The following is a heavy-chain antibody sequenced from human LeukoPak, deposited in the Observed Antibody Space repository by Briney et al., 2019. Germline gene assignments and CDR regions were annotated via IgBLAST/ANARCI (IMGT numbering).Heavy chain of an antibody. CDR1: GGSISGYY. V-gene: IGHV4-59*08. J-gene: IGHJ4*02. Sequence: PSETLSLTCTVPGGSISGYYWSWIRQPPGKGLGWIDYITYSGSTNYNPPLKSRVTMSVDTSKNQFTLRLSSVTAADMAVYYCARHGSSYSFDCWGQGTLVTVSS. CDR3: ARHGSSYSFDC. CDR2: ITYSGST. D-gene: IGHD6-13*01.